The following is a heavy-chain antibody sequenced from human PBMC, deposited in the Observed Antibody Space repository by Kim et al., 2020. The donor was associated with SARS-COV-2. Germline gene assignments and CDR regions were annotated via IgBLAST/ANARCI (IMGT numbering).Heavy chain of an antibody. CDR2: T. V-gene: IGHV4-4*09. CDR3: ASSGYDYYFDY. D-gene: IGHD5-12*01. J-gene: IGHJ4*02. Sequence: TNSHPSLKRRVTRSVDTSKNQFSLKLSSVTAADTAVYYCASSGYDYYFDYWGQGTLVTVSS.